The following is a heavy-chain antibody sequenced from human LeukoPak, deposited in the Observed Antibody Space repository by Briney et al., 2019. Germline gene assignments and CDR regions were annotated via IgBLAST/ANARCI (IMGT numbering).Heavy chain of an antibody. J-gene: IGHJ6*02. CDR2: IIPILGIA. V-gene: IGHV1-69*04. Sequence: SVKVSCKASGGTFSSYAISWVRQAPGQGLEWMGRIIPILGIATYAQKFQGRVTITADKSTSTAYMELSSLRSEDTAVYYCARCSGILSSYYYGMDVWGQGTTVTVSS. CDR3: ARCSGILSSYYYGMDV. CDR1: GGTFSSYA. D-gene: IGHD2-15*01.